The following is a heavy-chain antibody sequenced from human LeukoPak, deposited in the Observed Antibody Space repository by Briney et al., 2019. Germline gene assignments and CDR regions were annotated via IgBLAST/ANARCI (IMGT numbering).Heavy chain of an antibody. J-gene: IGHJ4*02. CDR2: ISGSGGST. V-gene: IGHV3-23*01. CDR1: GFTFSSYA. CDR3: AKNEFYPIRTPSDY. Sequence: GGSLRLSCAASGFTFSSYAMSWVRQAPGKGPEWVSAISGSGGSTYYADSVKGRFTISRDNSKNTLYLQMNSLRAEDTAVYYCAKNEFYPIRTPSDYWGQGTLVTVSS. D-gene: IGHD2-2*01.